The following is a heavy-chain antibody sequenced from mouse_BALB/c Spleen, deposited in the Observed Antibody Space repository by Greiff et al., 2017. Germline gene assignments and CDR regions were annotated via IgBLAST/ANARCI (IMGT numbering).Heavy chain of an antibody. D-gene: IGHD2-3*01. CDR3: ADGYYGGGAMDY. J-gene: IGHJ4*01. V-gene: IGHV1-80*01. CDR1: GYAFSSYW. Sequence: QVQLKQSGAELVRPGSSVKISCKASGYAFSSYWMNWVKQRPGQGLEWIGQIYPGDGDTNYNGKFKGKATLTADKSSSTAYMQLSSLTSEDSAVYFCADGYYGGGAMDYWGQGTSVTVSS. CDR2: IYPGDGDT.